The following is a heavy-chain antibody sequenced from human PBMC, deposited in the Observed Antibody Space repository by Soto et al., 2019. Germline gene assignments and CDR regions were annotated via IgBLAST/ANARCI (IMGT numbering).Heavy chain of an antibody. CDR3: ARHGPLTNNWNQLNC. Sequence: QLQLQESGPGLVKPSETLSLTCTVSGGSISRSPYYWAWIRQPPGKGLPWIGNIYYNGNTFYNPSLKSRVTISTDTSKSQFSLGLSSVTASDTAVYYCARHGPLTNNWNQLNCWGQGTLVTVSS. V-gene: IGHV4-39*01. CDR2: IYYNGNT. J-gene: IGHJ4*02. D-gene: IGHD1-1*01. CDR1: GGSISRSPYY.